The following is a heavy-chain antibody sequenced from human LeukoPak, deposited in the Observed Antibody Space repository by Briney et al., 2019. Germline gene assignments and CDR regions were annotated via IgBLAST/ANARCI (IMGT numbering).Heavy chain of an antibody. CDR2: INHSGST. V-gene: IGHV4-34*01. CDR1: GGSISSYY. J-gene: IGHJ5*02. D-gene: IGHD1-26*01. CDR3: ARGATDHIQFDP. Sequence: SETLSLTCTVSGGSISSYYWSWIRQPPGKGLEWIGEINHSGSTNYNPSLKSRVTISVDTSKNQFSLKLSSVTAADTAVYYCARGATDHIQFDPWGQGTLVTVSS.